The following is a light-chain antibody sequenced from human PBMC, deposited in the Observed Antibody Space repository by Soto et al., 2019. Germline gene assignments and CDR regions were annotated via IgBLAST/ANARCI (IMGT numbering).Light chain of an antibody. J-gene: IGKJ1*01. Sequence: TRCSTSSQSLRNNYLASYQQRPGQAPRLLIYAASSRATGIPDRFSGSGSGTNFTLTISSLVPADPAVYYCQKRSNWPRTFGEGTKVDIK. CDR3: QKRSNWPRT. V-gene: IGKV3D-20*02. CDR1: QSLRNNY. CDR2: AAS.